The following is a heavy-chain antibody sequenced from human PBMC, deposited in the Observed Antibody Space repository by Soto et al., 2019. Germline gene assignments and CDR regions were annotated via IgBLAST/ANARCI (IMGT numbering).Heavy chain of an antibody. CDR2: ISYDGSNK. D-gene: IGHD3-10*01. CDR3: AKNSYYYGSGSPYYYYGMDV. V-gene: IGHV3-30*18. J-gene: IGHJ6*02. Sequence: GGSLRLSCAASGFTFSSYGMHWVRQAPGKGLEWVAVISYDGSNKYYADSVKGRFTISRDNSKNTLYLQMNSLRAEDTAVYYCAKNSYYYGSGSPYYYYGMDVWGQGTTVTVSS. CDR1: GFTFSSYG.